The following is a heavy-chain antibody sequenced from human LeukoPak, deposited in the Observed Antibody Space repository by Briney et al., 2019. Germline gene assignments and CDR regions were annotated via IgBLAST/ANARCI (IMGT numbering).Heavy chain of an antibody. V-gene: IGHV3-7*01. Sequence: GGSLRLSCVASGFTFSGNWMTWVRQAPGKGLEWVASIRQDGVEKYYVDSVRGRFTISRDNAQNSLYLQMNSLRAEDTAVYYCGRGGRYDFWSGYHNWFDLWGQGTLVTVSS. D-gene: IGHD3-3*01. CDR2: IRQDGVEK. J-gene: IGHJ5*02. CDR3: GRGGRYDFWSGYHNWFDL. CDR1: GFTFSGNW.